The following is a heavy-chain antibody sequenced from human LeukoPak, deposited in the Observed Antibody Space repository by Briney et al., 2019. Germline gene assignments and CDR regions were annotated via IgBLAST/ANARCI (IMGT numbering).Heavy chain of an antibody. J-gene: IGHJ4*02. Sequence: TGGSLRLSCAASGFTFSSYAMHWVRQAPGKGLEWVAVISYDGSNKYYADSVKGRFTISRDNSKNTLYLQMNSLRAEDTAVYYCARGRGFYWGQGTLVTVSS. CDR1: GFTFSSYA. CDR2: ISYDGSNK. V-gene: IGHV3-30*04. CDR3: ARGRGFY.